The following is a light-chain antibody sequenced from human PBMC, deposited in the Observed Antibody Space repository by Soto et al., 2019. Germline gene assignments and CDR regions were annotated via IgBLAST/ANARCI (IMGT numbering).Light chain of an antibody. CDR2: AAS. V-gene: IGKV1-39*01. CDR3: QQSYSTPQT. J-gene: IGKJ1*01. CDR1: QSISSY. Sequence: DIQMTQSPSSLSASVGDRVTITCRASQSISSYLNWYQQKPGKAPKRLIYAASSLQSGVPSRFSGSGSGTDFTLTISSLQHEDFATYYCQQSYSTPQTFGQGTKVEIK.